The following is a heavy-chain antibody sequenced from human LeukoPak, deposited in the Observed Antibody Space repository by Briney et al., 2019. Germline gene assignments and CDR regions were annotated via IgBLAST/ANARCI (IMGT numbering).Heavy chain of an antibody. CDR1: GYTFTGYY. Sequence: GASVKVSCKASGYTFTGYYMHWVRQAPGQGLEWMGWINPNSGGTNYAQKFQGRVTMTRDTSISTAYMELSRLRSGDTAVCYCARSLIVVVPAAGWNAFDIWGQGTMVTVSS. D-gene: IGHD2-2*01. CDR2: INPNSGGT. CDR3: ARSLIVVVPAAGWNAFDI. V-gene: IGHV1-2*02. J-gene: IGHJ3*02.